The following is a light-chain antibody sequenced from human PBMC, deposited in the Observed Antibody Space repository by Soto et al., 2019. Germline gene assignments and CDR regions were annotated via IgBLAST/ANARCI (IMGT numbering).Light chain of an antibody. CDR1: QTISTS. Sequence: DIQMTQSPSSLSASVGDRVTISCRASQTISTSLNWYQQKPGTAPRLLIYRASSVKSGVPPRFSGSGSGRDFTLTISSLRLEDIATYYCQQSYNSPPWTFRQGTKVQVK. J-gene: IGKJ1*01. CDR3: QQSYNSPPWT. V-gene: IGKV1-39*01. CDR2: RAS.